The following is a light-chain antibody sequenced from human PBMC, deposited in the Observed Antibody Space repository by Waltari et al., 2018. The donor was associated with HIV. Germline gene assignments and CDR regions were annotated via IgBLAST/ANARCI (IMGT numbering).Light chain of an antibody. V-gene: IGKV3D-20*01. CDR2: DAS. Sequence: EIVLTQSPATLSLSPGERATLSCGASQSISKNYLALYQQKPGQAPRFLMYDASNRATGIPDRFRGSGSGTDFTLTISRLEPEDFAVYYCQQYGSSPLTFGGGTKVEIK. CDR1: QSISKNY. CDR3: QQYGSSPLT. J-gene: IGKJ4*01.